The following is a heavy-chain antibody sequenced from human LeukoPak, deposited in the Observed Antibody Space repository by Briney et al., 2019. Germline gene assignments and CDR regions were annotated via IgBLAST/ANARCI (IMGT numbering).Heavy chain of an antibody. D-gene: IGHD3-10*01. V-gene: IGHV3-21*01. Sequence: PGGSLRLSCAASGFTFSSYSMNWVRQAPGKGLEWVSSISNSSSYIYYADSVKGRFTISRDNAKNSLYLQMNSLRAEDTAVYYCARDWGGGYWGQGTLVTVSS. CDR3: ARDWGGGY. J-gene: IGHJ4*02. CDR1: GFTFSSYS. CDR2: ISNSSSYI.